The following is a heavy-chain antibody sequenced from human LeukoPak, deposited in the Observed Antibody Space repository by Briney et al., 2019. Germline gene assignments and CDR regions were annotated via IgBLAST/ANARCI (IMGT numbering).Heavy chain of an antibody. D-gene: IGHD6-13*01. Sequence: GGSLRLSCAASGFTFSSFWVTWVRQAPGKGLEWVANINRDGSAKTYVDSVKGQFIISRDNAKNSVYLRMSSLRAEDTAVYYCATAPAAADSFWGQGTLVAVSS. V-gene: IGHV3-7*01. CDR3: ATAPAAADSF. CDR2: INRDGSAK. J-gene: IGHJ4*02. CDR1: GFTFSSFW.